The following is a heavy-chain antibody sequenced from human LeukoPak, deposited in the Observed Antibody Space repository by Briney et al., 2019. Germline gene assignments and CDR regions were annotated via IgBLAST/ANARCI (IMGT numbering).Heavy chain of an antibody. V-gene: IGHV3-33*08. CDR3: ARELFGSGSCPDY. CDR1: GFTFSNCG. J-gene: IGHJ4*02. Sequence: GRSLRLSCTASGFTFSNCGMHWIRQAPGKGLEWVALVWHDGSNRYYADSVKGRFTISRDNSKNTVYLQMNSLRAEDTAVYYCARELFGSGSCPDYWGQGTLVTVSS. D-gene: IGHD3-10*01. CDR2: VWHDGSNR.